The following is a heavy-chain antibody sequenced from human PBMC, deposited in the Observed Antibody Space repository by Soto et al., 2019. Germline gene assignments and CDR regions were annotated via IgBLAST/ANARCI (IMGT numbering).Heavy chain of an antibody. J-gene: IGHJ6*02. D-gene: IGHD2-15*01. CDR1: GFTFRSSA. CDR2: LVVGTGNT. CDR3: ATGASCSGGSCSHYYYYYYGMEL. V-gene: IGHV1-58*01. Sequence: ASVKVSCKTSGFTFRSSAVQWVRQARGQRLEWIGWLVVGTGNTNYAQKFQQRVTISSDRSTNTVSMELSSLTSEDTAVYYCATGASCSGGSCSHYYYYYYGMELWGQGTTVTVSS.